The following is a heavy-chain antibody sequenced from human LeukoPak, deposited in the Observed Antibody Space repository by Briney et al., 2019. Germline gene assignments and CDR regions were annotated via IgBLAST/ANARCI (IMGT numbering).Heavy chain of an antibody. CDR2: IYTSGST. D-gene: IGHD2-8*01. Sequence: SETLSLTCTVSGGSLSSYYWSWIRQPAGKGLEWIGRIYTSGSTNYNPSLKSRVTMSVDTSKNQFSLKLSSVTAADTAVYYCARDECTNGVCYTTDYFDYWGQGTLVTVSS. CDR1: GGSLSSYY. CDR3: ARDECTNGVCYTTDYFDY. V-gene: IGHV4-4*07. J-gene: IGHJ4*02.